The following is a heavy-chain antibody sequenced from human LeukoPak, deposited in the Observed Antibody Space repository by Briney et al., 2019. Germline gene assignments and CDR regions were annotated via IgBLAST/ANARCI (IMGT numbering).Heavy chain of an antibody. J-gene: IGHJ4*02. Sequence: SETLSLTCTVSGYSISSGYYWGWIRQPPGKGLEWIGSIYHSGSTYYNPSLKSRVTISVDTSKNQFSLKLSSVTAADTAVYYCARGDSGYVVYWGQGTLVTASS. V-gene: IGHV4-38-2*02. D-gene: IGHD5-12*01. CDR1: GYSISSGYY. CDR3: ARGDSGYVVY. CDR2: IYHSGST.